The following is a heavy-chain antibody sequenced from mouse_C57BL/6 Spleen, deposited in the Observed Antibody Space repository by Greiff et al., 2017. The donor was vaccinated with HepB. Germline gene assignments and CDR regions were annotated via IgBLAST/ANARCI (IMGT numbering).Heavy chain of an antibody. J-gene: IGHJ4*01. CDR2: IGPNSGGT. Sequence: QVHVKQPGAELVKPGASVKLTCKASGYTFTSYWMHWVKQRPGRGLEWIGRIGPNSGGTKYNEKFKSKATLTVDKPSSTAYMQLSSLTSEDSAVYYCAREVRTGTKAMDYWGQGTSVTVSS. CDR1: GYTFTSYW. D-gene: IGHD4-1*01. V-gene: IGHV1-72*01. CDR3: AREVRTGTKAMDY.